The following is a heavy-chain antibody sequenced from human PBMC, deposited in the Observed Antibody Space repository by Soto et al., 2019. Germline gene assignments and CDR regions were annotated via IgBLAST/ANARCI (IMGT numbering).Heavy chain of an antibody. CDR2: IWYDGSNK. D-gene: IGHD2-2*01. J-gene: IGHJ6*02. CDR1: GFNFSSYG. V-gene: IGHV3-33*01. CDR3: ARDGDCSSTSCQLGYYYYYYGMDV. Sequence: GGSLRLSWAAAGFNFSSYGMHWVRQAPGKGLEWVAVIWYDGSNKYYADSVKGRFTISRDNSKNTLYLQMNSLRAEDTAVYYCARDGDCSSTSCQLGYYYYYYGMDVWGQGTTVTVSS.